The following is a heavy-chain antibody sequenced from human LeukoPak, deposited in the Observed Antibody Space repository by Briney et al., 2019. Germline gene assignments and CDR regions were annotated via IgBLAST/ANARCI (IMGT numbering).Heavy chain of an antibody. V-gene: IGHV3-23*01. D-gene: IGHD1-14*01. CDR1: GFTFSSYA. Sequence: GGSLRLSCAASGFTFSSYAMSWVRQAPGKGQEWVSAISGSGGSTYYADSVKGRFTISRDNSKNTLYLQMNSLRAEDTAVYYCARGGNRRGYYYYGMDVWGQGTTVTVSS. CDR2: ISGSGGST. J-gene: IGHJ6*02. CDR3: ARGGNRRGYYYYGMDV.